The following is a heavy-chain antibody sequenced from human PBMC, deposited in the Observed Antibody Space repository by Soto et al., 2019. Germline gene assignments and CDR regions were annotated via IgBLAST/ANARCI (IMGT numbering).Heavy chain of an antibody. V-gene: IGHV1-18*01. CDR3: SRFIMVGGWFDPNYYHGMDV. J-gene: IGHJ6*02. CDR1: GYTFSNYG. D-gene: IGHD6-19*01. CDR2: ISGYNGNT. Sequence: QVQLVQSGAEVKKPGASVTVSCKTSGYTFSNYGINWVRQAPGQGLEWMGWISGYNGNTNYAQTVQGRVTMTTDTSTVTVYMGLRSLKSDDTAIYYCSRFIMVGGWFDPNYYHGMDVWGQGTTVTVSS.